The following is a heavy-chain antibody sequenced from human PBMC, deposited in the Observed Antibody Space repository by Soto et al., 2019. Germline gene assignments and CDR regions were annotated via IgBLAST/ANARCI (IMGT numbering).Heavy chain of an antibody. Sequence: QVQLVQSGAEVKKPGSSVKVSCKASGGTFSSYAISWVRQAPGQGLEWMGGIIPIFGTANYAQKFQGRVTITADESTSTAYMELSSLRYEDTAVYYCAAERGFYGDYEGGHDYWGQGTLVTVSS. CDR2: IIPIFGTA. V-gene: IGHV1-69*12. D-gene: IGHD4-17*01. CDR1: GGTFSSYA. CDR3: AAERGFYGDYEGGHDY. J-gene: IGHJ4*02.